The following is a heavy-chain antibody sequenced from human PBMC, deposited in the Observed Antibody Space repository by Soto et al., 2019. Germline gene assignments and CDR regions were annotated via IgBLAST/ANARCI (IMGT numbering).Heavy chain of an antibody. D-gene: IGHD3-22*01. CDR2: ISAYNGNT. CDR3: ARTPPPRTYYYDSSGYHSFDY. CDR1: GYTFTSYG. J-gene: IGHJ4*02. V-gene: IGHV1-18*04. Sequence: QVQLVQSGAEVKKPGASVKVSCKASGYTFTSYGISWVRQAPGQGLEWMGWISAYNGNTNYAQKLQCRVTMTTDTSTSTAYMELRSLRSDDTAVYYCARTPPPRTYYYDSSGYHSFDYWGQGTLVTVSS.